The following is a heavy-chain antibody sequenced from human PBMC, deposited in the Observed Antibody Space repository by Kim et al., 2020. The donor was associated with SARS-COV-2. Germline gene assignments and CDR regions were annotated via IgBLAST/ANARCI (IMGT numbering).Heavy chain of an antibody. J-gene: IGHJ3*02. CDR3: ARGGVPMFPDAFDI. Sequence: NPSLKSRVTISVDTSKNQFSLKLSSVTAADTAVYYCARGGVPMFPDAFDIWGQGTMVTVSS. D-gene: IGHD3-10*02. V-gene: IGHV4-34*01.